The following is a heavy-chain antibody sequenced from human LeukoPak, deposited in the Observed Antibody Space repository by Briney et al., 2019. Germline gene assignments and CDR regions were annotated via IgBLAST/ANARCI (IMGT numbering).Heavy chain of an antibody. V-gene: IGHV3-21*01. CDR2: ISSSSSYI. Sequence: GGSLRLSCAASGFTSSSYSMNWVRQAPGKGLEWVSSISSSSSYIYYADSVKGRFTISRGNAKNSLYLQMNSLRAEDTAVYYCARVVFAYGGNSKRGYFDYWGQGTLVTVSS. CDR3: ARVVFAYGGNSKRGYFDY. D-gene: IGHD4-23*01. J-gene: IGHJ4*02. CDR1: GFTSSSYS.